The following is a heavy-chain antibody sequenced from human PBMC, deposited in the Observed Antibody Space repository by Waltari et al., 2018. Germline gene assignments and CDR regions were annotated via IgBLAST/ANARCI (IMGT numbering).Heavy chain of an antibody. CDR1: VGSYSSGSYH. D-gene: IGHD5-12*01. CDR2: IYTSSNT. J-gene: IGHJ6*03. V-gene: IGHV4-61*02. CDR3: ARSQWLRLKRTDYYMDV. Sequence: QVQLQAAGPGLVKPSQTLSLTCAFTVGSYSSGSYHRSRLRHPAGKRLGWLGRIYTSSNTNYNPTRKSRVTIAVDTSKNQYSLKLSSVTAADTAVYDCARSQWLRLKRTDYYMDVWGKGTTVTVSS.